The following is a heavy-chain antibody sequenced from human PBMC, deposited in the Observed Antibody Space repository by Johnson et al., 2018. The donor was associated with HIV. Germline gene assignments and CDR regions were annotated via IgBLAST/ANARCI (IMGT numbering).Heavy chain of an antibody. V-gene: IGHV3-66*01. CDR2: IYSGGST. CDR1: GCSLSNIY. Sequence: LVEAEESAVEQGRSLRHGCGVDGCSLSNIYMNWVRQAPGKGLEWVAVIYSGGSTYYADSVRGRFTISRDNSKNALYLQMSSLRVEDTAMYYCARDGESQQLPLGDAFDVWGQGTMVTVSS. J-gene: IGHJ3*01. CDR3: ARDGESQQLPLGDAFDV. D-gene: IGHD6-13*01.